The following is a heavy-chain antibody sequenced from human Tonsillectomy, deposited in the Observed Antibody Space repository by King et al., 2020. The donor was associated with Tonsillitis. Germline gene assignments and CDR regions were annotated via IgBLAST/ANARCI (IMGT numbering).Heavy chain of an antibody. J-gene: IGHJ6*02. V-gene: IGHV7-4-1*02. CDR1: GYTFTSYA. D-gene: IGHD3-16*02. CDR3: ARTYYDYVWGTYRALYGMDV. CDR2: INTNTGNP. Sequence: VQLVESGSELKRPGASVKVSCKASGYTFTSYAMHWVRQAPGQGLEWMGWINTNTGNPTYAQGFTGRFVFSLDTSVSTAYLQISSLKAEDTAVYYCARTYYDYVWGTYRALYGMDVWGQGTTVIVSS.